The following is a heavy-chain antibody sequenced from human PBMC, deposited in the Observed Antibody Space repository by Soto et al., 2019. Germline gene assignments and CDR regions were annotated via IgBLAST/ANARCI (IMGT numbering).Heavy chain of an antibody. V-gene: IGHV3-23*01. Sequence: VGSLRLSCTASEFTFSGYAMSWVRQAPGKGLEWVSGISGSGGSTKDADSVKGRFTISRDNSKNTLYLQMNSLRAEDTAVYYCAKATYYDFWSGSGPFDNWGQGTLVTVSS. CDR1: EFTFSGYA. J-gene: IGHJ4*02. D-gene: IGHD3-3*01. CDR2: ISGSGGST. CDR3: AKATYYDFWSGSGPFDN.